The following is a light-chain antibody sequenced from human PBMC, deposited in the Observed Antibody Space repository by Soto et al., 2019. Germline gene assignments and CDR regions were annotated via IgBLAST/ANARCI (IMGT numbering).Light chain of an antibody. CDR2: AAS. V-gene: IGKV1-12*01. CDR3: QQANSFPLT. CDR1: ESIDNW. J-gene: IGKJ4*01. Sequence: DIQMTQSPSTLSASVGDTVTITCRASESIDNWLAWYQQKPGKAPKLLIFAASTLVRGVPSRFSGSGSGTDFTLTISSLQPEDFATYYCQQANSFPLTFGGGTKVDIK.